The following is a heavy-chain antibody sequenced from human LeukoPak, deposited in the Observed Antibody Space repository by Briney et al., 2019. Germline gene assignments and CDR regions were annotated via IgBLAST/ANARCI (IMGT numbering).Heavy chain of an antibody. CDR1: GFTFDDYA. V-gene: IGHV3-9*01. J-gene: IGHJ4*02. Sequence: GGSLRLSCAASGFTFDDYAMHWVRQAPGKGLEWVSGISWNSGSIGYADSVKGRFTISRDNAKNSLYLQMSSLRAEDTALYYCAKARGTVGVLDYWGQGTLVTVSS. CDR2: ISWNSGSI. D-gene: IGHD2-21*01. CDR3: AKARGTVGVLDY.